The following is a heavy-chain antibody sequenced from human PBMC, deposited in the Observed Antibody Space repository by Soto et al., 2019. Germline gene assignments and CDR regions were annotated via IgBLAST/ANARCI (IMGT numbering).Heavy chain of an antibody. CDR3: AREGFGYSYGA. D-gene: IGHD5-18*01. CDR2: INSDGTST. Sequence: EVQLVESGGGLVQPGGSLRLSCAASGFTFSSYWMHWVRQAPGKGLVWVSRINSDGTSTNYADSVKGRFTISRDNDRNTVYLQRNSLRAEDTAVFYCAREGFGYSYGAWGQGSLVTVSS. CDR1: GFTFSSYW. V-gene: IGHV3-74*01. J-gene: IGHJ5*02.